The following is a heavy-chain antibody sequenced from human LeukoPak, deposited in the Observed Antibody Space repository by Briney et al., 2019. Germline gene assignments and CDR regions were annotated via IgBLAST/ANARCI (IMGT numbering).Heavy chain of an antibody. CDR3: ARSGPSYDFWSGYYRDYYYYMDV. J-gene: IGHJ6*03. CDR2: IYYSGST. D-gene: IGHD3-3*01. Sequence: SSETLSLTCTVSGGSISSYYWSWIRQPPGKGLEWIGYIYYSGSTNYNPSLKSRVTISVDTSKNQFSLKLNSVTAADTAVYYCARSGPSYDFWSGYYRDYYYYMDVWGKGTTVTVSS. V-gene: IGHV4-59*01. CDR1: GGSISSYY.